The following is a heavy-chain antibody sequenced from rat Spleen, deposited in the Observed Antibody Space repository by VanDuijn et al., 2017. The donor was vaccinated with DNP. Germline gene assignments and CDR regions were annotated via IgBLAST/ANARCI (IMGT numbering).Heavy chain of an antibody. Sequence: EVQLVESGGGLVQPGRSLKLSCAASGFTFSNYYMAWVRQAPKKGLEWVATISTRGSRTYYPDSVKGRFTISRDNAKSSLYLQMNSLKSEDTATYYCARRQPDAMDAWGQGTSVTVSS. J-gene: IGHJ4*01. CDR2: ISTRGSRT. D-gene: IGHD3-4*01. CDR3: ARRQPDAMDA. V-gene: IGHV5-25*01. CDR1: GFTFSNYY.